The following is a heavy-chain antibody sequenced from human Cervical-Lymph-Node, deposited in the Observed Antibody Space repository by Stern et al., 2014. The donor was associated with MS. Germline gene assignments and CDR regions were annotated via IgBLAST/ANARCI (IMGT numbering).Heavy chain of an antibody. D-gene: IGHD2-2*01. J-gene: IGHJ6*02. Sequence: VHLVESGAEVTKPGASVKVSCKASGYTFTNYYMHWVRQAPGQGLEWMGIINPSGGDTGYAQKFQGRVTMTRDTSTSTVYMELSSLRFEDTAVYYCARDYIVVVQAANDPRNYYYYGMDVWGQGTTVTVSS. CDR1: GYTFTNYY. CDR2: INPSGGDT. CDR3: ARDYIVVVQAANDPRNYYYYGMDV. V-gene: IGHV1-46*01.